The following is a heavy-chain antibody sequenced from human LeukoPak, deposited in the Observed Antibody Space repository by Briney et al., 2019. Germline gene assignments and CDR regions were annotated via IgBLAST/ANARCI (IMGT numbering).Heavy chain of an antibody. J-gene: IGHJ4*02. CDR2: ISPNTGGT. D-gene: IGHD3-10*01. Sequence: ASVKVSCKASGYTFTAYYIHWVRLAPGQGLEWMGWISPNTGGTNYAQTFQGRVTMTRDTSISTAYMDLSRLTSDDTAVYYCPRDWGLSGSYYGFSDYWGQGTLVTVSS. V-gene: IGHV1-2*02. CDR3: PRDWGLSGSYYGFSDY. CDR1: GYTFTAYY.